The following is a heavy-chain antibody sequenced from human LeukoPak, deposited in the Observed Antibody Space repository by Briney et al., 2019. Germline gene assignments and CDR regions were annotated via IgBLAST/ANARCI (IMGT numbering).Heavy chain of an antibody. CDR1: GFAFSFYA. CDR3: ANPISGGLTMTGDWFHP. CDR2: INASGGNT. V-gene: IGHV3-23*01. J-gene: IGHJ5*02. D-gene: IGHD3-9*01. Sequence: GGSLRLSCAASGFAFSFYAMSWVRQAPGKGPEWVSTINASGGNTYFAGSVKGRFTISRDNSKNTVYLQLNSLRAEDTAVYYCANPISGGLTMTGDWFHPWVQGTLVTVSS.